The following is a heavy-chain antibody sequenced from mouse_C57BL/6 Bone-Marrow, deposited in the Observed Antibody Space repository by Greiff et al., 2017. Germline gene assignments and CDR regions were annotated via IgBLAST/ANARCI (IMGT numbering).Heavy chain of an antibody. J-gene: IGHJ2*01. CDR1: GFTFSSYG. V-gene: IGHV5-6*02. CDR2: ISSGGSYT. CDR3: ARRPLTTALYY. D-gene: IGHD1-2*01. Sequence: EVKLMESGGDLVKPGGSLKLSCAASGFTFSSYGMSWVRQTPDKRLEWVATISSGGSYTYCPDRGKGRFTISRDNAKNALYLHMSSLKAEDTAMYYCARRPLTTALYYWGQGTTLTVSS.